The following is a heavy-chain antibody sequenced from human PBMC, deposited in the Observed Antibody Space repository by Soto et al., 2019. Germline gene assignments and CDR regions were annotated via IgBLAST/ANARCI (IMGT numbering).Heavy chain of an antibody. D-gene: IGHD6-13*01. CDR3: AKHSSWYDLVDY. CDR1: GFTFSSYA. Sequence: EVQLLESGGGLVEPGGSLRLSCAASGFTFSSYAISWVRQAPGKGLEWVSAISGSGGSTYYADSVKGGFTISRDNSKNTLYLQMKSLRAEDTAVYYCAKHSSWYDLVDYWGQGTLVTVSS. CDR2: ISGSGGST. V-gene: IGHV3-23*01. J-gene: IGHJ4*02.